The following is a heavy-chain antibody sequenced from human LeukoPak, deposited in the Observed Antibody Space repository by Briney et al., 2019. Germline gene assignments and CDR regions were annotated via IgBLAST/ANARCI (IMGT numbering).Heavy chain of an antibody. CDR3: ARANGYYYDSSGYYSDAFDI. CDR1: GDSISIYY. V-gene: IGHV4-59*12. CDR2: IYNSGST. J-gene: IGHJ3*02. Sequence: SGPTLVKPSETLSLTCSVSGDSISIYYWSWIRQPPGKGLEWIGYIYNSGSTNYNPSLKSRVTISVDTSKNQFSLKLSSVTAADTAVYYCARANGYYYDSSGYYSDAFDIWGQGTMVTVSS. D-gene: IGHD3-22*01.